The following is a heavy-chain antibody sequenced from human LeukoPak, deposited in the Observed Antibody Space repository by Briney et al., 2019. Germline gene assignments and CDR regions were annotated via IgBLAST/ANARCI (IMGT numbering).Heavy chain of an antibody. CDR2: IHAGGTA. D-gene: IGHD6-19*01. Sequence: TSETLSLTCTVSGGSISSYYWSWIRQPAGKGLEWIGHIHAGGTASYNPSLKSRVTMSADMSKNQLSLKLTSVTAADTAVYYCTREPVPWGQGTLVTVSS. CDR3: TREPVP. J-gene: IGHJ4*02. CDR1: GGSISSYY. V-gene: IGHV4-4*07.